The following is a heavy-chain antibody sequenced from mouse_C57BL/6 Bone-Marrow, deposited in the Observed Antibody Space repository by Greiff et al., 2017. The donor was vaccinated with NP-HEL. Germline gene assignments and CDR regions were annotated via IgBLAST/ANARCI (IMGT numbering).Heavy chain of an antibody. Sequence: EVQGVESGAELVRPGASVKLSCTASGFNIKDDYMHWVKQRPEQGLEWIGWIDPENGDTEYASKFQGKATITADTSSNTAYLQLSSLTSEDTAVYYCTTWTNYWDQGTTLTVSS. CDR2: IDPENGDT. V-gene: IGHV14-4*01. CDR1: GFNIKDDY. J-gene: IGHJ2*01. CDR3: TTWTNY.